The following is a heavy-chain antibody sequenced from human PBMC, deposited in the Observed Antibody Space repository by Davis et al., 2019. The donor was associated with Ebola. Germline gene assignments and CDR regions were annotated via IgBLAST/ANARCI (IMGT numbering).Heavy chain of an antibody. CDR1: GGSISSSSYY. CDR2: IYYSGST. Sequence: MPSETLSLTCTVSGGSISSSSYYWGWIRQPPEKGLEWIATIYYSGSTYYNPSLKSRVTISVDTSKNQFSLKLSSMTAADTAVYYCARQRGGLRIWYFDLWGRGTLVTVSS. V-gene: IGHV4-39*01. CDR3: ARQRGGLRIWYFDL. J-gene: IGHJ2*01. D-gene: IGHD4-17*01.